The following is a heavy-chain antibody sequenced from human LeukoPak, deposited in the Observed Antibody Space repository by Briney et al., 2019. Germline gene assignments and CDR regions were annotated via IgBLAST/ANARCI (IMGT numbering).Heavy chain of an antibody. J-gene: IGHJ5*02. CDR3: ARDRVGYCSSTSCYARLGWFDP. CDR2: IWYDGSNK. V-gene: IGHV3-33*01. CDR1: GFTFSSYG. Sequence: PGRSLRLSCAASGFTFSSYGMHWVRQAPGKGLEWVAVIWYDGSNKYYADSVKGRFTISRDNSKNTLYLQMNSLGAEDTAVYYCARDRVGYCSSTSCYARLGWFDPWGQGTLVTVSS. D-gene: IGHD2-2*01.